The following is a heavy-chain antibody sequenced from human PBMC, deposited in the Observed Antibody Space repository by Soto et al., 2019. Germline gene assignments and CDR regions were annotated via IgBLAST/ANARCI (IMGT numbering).Heavy chain of an antibody. D-gene: IGHD5-12*01. CDR1: GFTFSDYY. CDR2: ISSSSSYT. CDR3: ARDHQRYSGYDYVDY. V-gene: IGHV3-11*05. Sequence: WGSLRLSCVASGFTFSDYYMSWIRQAPGKGLEWVSYISSSSSYTNYADSVKGRFTTSRDNAKNSLYLQMNSLRAEDTAVYYCARDHQRYSGYDYVDYWGQGTLVTVSS. J-gene: IGHJ4*02.